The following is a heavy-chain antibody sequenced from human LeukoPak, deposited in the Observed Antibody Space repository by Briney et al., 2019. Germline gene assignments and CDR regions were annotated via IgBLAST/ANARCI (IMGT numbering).Heavy chain of an antibody. J-gene: IGHJ4*02. Sequence: GGSLRFSCAASGFTFSSYAMSWVRQALGKGLEWVSSIGGSGGSTYYGDSVKGRFTVSRDNAKNSLYLQMNSLRAEDTAVYYCARSGYSSSWYGFDYWGQGTLVTVSS. CDR2: IGGSGGST. CDR3: ARSGYSSSWYGFDY. V-gene: IGHV3-23*01. CDR1: GFTFSSYA. D-gene: IGHD6-13*01.